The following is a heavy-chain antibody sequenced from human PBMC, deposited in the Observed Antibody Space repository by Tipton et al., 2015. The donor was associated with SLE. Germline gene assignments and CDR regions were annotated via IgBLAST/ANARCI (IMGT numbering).Heavy chain of an antibody. Sequence: SLRLSCAASGFTFSSYGMHWVRQAPGKGLEWVAFIRYDGSNKYYADSVKGRFTISRDNSKNTLYLQMNSLRAEDTAVYYCAREMLLYSSSWQGFDYWGQGTLVTVSS. J-gene: IGHJ4*02. D-gene: IGHD6-13*01. CDR3: AREMLLYSSSWQGFDY. CDR1: GFTFSSYG. V-gene: IGHV3-30*02. CDR2: IRYDGSNK.